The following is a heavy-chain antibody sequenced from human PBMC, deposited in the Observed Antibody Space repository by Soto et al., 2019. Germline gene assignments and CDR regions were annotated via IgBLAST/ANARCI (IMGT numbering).Heavy chain of an antibody. V-gene: IGHV3-53*01. Sequence: GGSLRLSCAASGFTVSSNYMSWVRQAPGKGLEWVSVIYSGGSTYYADSVKGRFTISRDNSKNKLYLQMNSLRAEDTAVYYCARDTPPLWSSSWYLPETANYGMDVWGQGTTVTVSS. J-gene: IGHJ6*02. D-gene: IGHD6-13*01. CDR3: ARDTPPLWSSSWYLPETANYGMDV. CDR1: GFTVSSNY. CDR2: IYSGGST.